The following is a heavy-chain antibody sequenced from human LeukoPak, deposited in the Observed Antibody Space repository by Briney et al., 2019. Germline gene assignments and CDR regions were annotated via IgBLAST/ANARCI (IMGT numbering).Heavy chain of an antibody. Sequence: ASQTLSLTCAVSGGSISSGGYSWSWIRQPPEKGLEWIGYIYHSGSTYYNPSLKSRVTISVDRSKNQFSLKLSSVTAADTAVYYCARGPKAAKTIRSVPGRWFDPWGQGTLVTVSS. CDR3: ARGPKAAKTIRSVPGRWFDP. V-gene: IGHV4-30-2*01. CDR2: IYHSGST. CDR1: GGSISSGGYS. D-gene: IGHD4-17*01. J-gene: IGHJ5*02.